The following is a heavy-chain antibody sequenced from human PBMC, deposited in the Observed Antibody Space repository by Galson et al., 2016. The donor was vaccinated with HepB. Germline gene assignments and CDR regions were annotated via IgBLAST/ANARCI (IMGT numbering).Heavy chain of an antibody. V-gene: IGHV3-30*19. D-gene: IGHD2-21*02. CDR2: ISYDGGDK. Sequence: SLRLSCAASGFTFSRYGMHWVRQAPGRGLEWVAVISYDGGDKQYADSVKGRFTVSRDNSKNTLFLQMNSLRVEDTAVYYCAKLDCGRDCPSDDWGQGTLVTVSS. CDR3: AKLDCGRDCPSDD. CDR1: GFTFSRYG. J-gene: IGHJ4*02.